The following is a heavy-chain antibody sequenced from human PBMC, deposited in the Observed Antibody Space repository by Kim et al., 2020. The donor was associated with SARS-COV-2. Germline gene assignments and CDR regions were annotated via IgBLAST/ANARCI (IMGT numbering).Heavy chain of an antibody. V-gene: IGHV4-59*01. D-gene: IGHD1-1*01. CDR2: SN. CDR3: ARTGNAGWFDP. Sequence: SNNYTPALNSRVTISIETSKTQSSLKLGSVTAADTAMYYCARTGNAGWFDPWGQGTLVTVSS. J-gene: IGHJ5*02.